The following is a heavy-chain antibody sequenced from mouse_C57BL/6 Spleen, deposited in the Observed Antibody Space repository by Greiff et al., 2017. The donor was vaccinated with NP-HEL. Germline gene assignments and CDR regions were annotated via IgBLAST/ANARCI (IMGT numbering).Heavy chain of an antibody. CDR3: ASEGIYYGNYYAMDY. D-gene: IGHD2-1*01. CDR1: GYTFTSYW. CDR2: IYPSDSET. J-gene: IGHJ4*01. V-gene: IGHV1-61*01. Sequence: QVQLQQPGAELVRPGSSVKLSCKASGYTFTSYWMDWVKQRPGQGLEWIGNIYPSDSETHYNQKFKDKATLTVDKSSSTAYMQLSSLTSEDSAVYYCASEGIYYGNYYAMDYWGQGTSVTVSS.